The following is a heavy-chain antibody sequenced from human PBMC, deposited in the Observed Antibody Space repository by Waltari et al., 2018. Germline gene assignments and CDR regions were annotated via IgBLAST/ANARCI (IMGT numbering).Heavy chain of an antibody. V-gene: IGHV3-49*04. CDR3: ARVEGSFWSGYRFDS. CDR2: IRSKTYYGTA. CDR1: GFTFGAYG. J-gene: IGHJ4*02. D-gene: IGHD3-3*01. Sequence: EVRLVESGGGLGEPGRSLRLSCSTSGFTFGAYGISWGRQAPGKGLEWVGFIRSKTYYGTAEYAASMKGRFIISRDDSKSVAYLQMNNLKPEDTAVYYCARVEGSFWSGYRFDSWGQGTPVTVSS.